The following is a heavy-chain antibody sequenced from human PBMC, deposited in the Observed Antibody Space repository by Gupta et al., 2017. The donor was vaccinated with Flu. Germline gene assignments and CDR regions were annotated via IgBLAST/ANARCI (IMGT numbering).Heavy chain of an antibody. V-gene: IGHV5-51*01. J-gene: IGHJ4*02. CDR3: ARRLQSVETWDY. D-gene: IGHD6-19*01. Sequence: RYSPSFQGQVTISADKSISIAYLQWSSLKASDTAMYYCARRLQSVETWDYWRQGTLVTVSS.